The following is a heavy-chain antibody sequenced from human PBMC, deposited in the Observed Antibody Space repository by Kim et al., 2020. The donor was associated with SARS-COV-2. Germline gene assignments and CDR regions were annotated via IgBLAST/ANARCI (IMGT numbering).Heavy chain of an antibody. CDR3: ARRGHDFWSGSYYMDV. J-gene: IGHJ6*03. CDR1: GGSISSSYY. D-gene: IGHD3-3*01. CDR2: IYYSGST. V-gene: IGHV4-39*01. Sequence: SETLSLTCTVSGGSISSSYYWGWIRQPPGKGLEWIGSIYYSGSTYYNPSLKSRVTISVDTSKNQFSLKLSSVTAADTAVYYCARRGHDFWSGSYYMDVWGKGTTVTVSS.